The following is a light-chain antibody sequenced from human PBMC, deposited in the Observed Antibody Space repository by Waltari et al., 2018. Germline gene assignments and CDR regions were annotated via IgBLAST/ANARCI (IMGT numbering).Light chain of an antibody. Sequence: EIVLTQSPATLSLSPGERATLSCRASQSVSSYLAWYQQKPGQAPRLLIYDASNRATGIPARFSGSGSGTDFTHTISSLEPEDFAVYYGQQRSNWPPPTFGQGTRLEIK. J-gene: IGKJ5*01. CDR3: QQRSNWPPPT. CDR1: QSVSSY. CDR2: DAS. V-gene: IGKV3-11*01.